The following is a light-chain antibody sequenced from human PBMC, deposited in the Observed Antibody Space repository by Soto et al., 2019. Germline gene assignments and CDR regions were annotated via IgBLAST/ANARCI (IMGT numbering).Light chain of an antibody. J-gene: IGKJ5*01. CDR3: QQRSNWPIT. CDR2: DAV. Sequence: ETVLTQSPATLSLSPGERATLSCRASQSISTYLAWYQQKPGQAPRLLIYDAVNRATGIPARFSGSGSGTDFTLIIDSLAPEDFAVYYCQQRSNWPITFGQGTRLEI. CDR1: QSISTY. V-gene: IGKV3-11*01.